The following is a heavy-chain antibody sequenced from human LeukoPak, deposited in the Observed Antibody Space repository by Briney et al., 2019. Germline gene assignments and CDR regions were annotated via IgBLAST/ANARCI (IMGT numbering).Heavy chain of an antibody. J-gene: IGHJ5*02. CDR1: GYSFIGYY. CDR3: ARDGGIVAVAAAKWFDP. CDR2: INPNSGGT. D-gene: IGHD2-15*01. Sequence: GASVKVSCKASGYSFIGYYMHWVRQAPGQGLEWMGWINPNSGGTNYAQKFQGRVTMTGDTSISTAYMELSRLSSDDTAVYYCARDGGIVAVAAAKWFDPWGQGTLVTVSS. V-gene: IGHV1-2*02.